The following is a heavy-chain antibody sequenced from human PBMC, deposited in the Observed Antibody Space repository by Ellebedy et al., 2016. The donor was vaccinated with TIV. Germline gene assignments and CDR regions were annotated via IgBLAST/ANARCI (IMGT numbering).Heavy chain of an antibody. J-gene: IGHJ3*02. V-gene: IGHV3-7*01. CDR3: ATDGNYGDYLSPTHAFVI. CDR2: IYQDGGVK. Sequence: GESLKISCAASGFSFSSYWMSWVRQAPGKGLEWVANIYQDGGVKYYVDSVKGRFTISRDNAKNSLYLQMTSLRADDTAVYYCATDGNYGDYLSPTHAFVIWGQGTMVTVSS. CDR1: GFSFSSYW. D-gene: IGHD4-17*01.